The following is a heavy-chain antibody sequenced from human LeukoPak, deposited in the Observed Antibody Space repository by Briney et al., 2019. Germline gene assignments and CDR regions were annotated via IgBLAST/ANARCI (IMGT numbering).Heavy chain of an antibody. J-gene: IGHJ4*02. V-gene: IGHV4-59*12. CDR3: VKEELLYFGASKIRGFDS. Sequence: PSETLSLTCTVSGGSISSYYWSWIRQPPGKGLEWIGYIYYSGSTNYNPSLKSRVTISVDTSKNQFSLKLTSVSATDTAVYYCVKEELLYFGASKIRGFDSWGQGTLVTVFS. CDR2: IYYSGST. CDR1: GGSISSYY. D-gene: IGHD3-10*01.